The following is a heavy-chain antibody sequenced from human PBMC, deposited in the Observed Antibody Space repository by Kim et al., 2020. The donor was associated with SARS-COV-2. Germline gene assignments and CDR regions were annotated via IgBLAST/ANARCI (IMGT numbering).Heavy chain of an antibody. CDR2: TYYRSKWYN. CDR1: GDSVSSNSAA. V-gene: IGHV6-1*01. CDR3: ARDLSRLLDYGVDYYYGMDV. J-gene: IGHJ6*02. Sequence: SQTLSLTCAISGDSVSSNSAAWNWIRQSPSRGLECLGRTYYRSKWYNDYAVSVKSRITINPDTSKNQFSLQLNSVTPEDTAVYYCARDLSRLLDYGVDYYYGMDVWGQGTTVTVSS. D-gene: IGHD4-17*01.